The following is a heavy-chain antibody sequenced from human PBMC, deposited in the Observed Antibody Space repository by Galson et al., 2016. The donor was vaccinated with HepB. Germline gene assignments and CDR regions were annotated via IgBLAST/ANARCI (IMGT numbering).Heavy chain of an antibody. V-gene: IGHV1-18*01. D-gene: IGHD2/OR15-2a*01. CDR3: ARDVQYRFDS. CDR1: GYTFTTSG. CDR2: ISTHSGNT. J-gene: IGHJ4*02. Sequence: SVKVSCKASGYTFTTSGISWVRQAPGQGLEWMGWISTHSGNTKYAQKFQGGLTLTTDSSTTTAYMELRSLRLDDTALYYCARDVQYRFDSWGQGTLVTVSS.